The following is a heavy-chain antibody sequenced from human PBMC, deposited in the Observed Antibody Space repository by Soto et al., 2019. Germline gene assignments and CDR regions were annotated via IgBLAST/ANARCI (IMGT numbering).Heavy chain of an antibody. CDR1: GFTFSSYS. Sequence: GGSLRLSCAASGFTFSSYSMNWVRQAPGKGLEWVSSISSSSSYIYYADSVKGRFTISRENAKNSLYLQMNSLRAEDTAVYYCARVATHRGFRVPEVGATIYGMDVWGQGTTVTVSS. CDR3: ARVATHRGFRVPEVGATIYGMDV. V-gene: IGHV3-21*04. CDR2: ISSSSSYI. D-gene: IGHD1-26*01. J-gene: IGHJ6*02.